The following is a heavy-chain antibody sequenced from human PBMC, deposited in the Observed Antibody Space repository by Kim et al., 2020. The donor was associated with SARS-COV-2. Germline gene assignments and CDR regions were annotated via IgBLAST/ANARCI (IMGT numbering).Heavy chain of an antibody. J-gene: IGHJ5*02. CDR1: GGSFSGYY. CDR2: INHSGST. CDR3: ARGEYYYGSAFDP. V-gene: IGHV4-34*01. D-gene: IGHD3-10*01. Sequence: SETLSLTCAVYGGSFSGYYWSWIRQPPGKGLEWIGEINHSGSTNYNPSLKSRVTISVDTSKNQFSLKLSSVTAADTAVYYCARGEYYYGSAFDPWGQGTLVTVSS.